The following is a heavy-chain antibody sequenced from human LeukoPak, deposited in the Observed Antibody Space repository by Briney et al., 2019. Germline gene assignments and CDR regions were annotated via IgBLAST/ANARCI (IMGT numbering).Heavy chain of an antibody. J-gene: IGHJ4*02. CDR2: ISAYNGNT. D-gene: IGHD3-10*01. Sequence: ASVKVSCKASGYTFTSYGISWVRQAPGQGLEWMGWISAYNGNTNYAQKLQGRVTMTTDTSTSTAYMELRSLRSDDTAVYYCARVEHYYGSGTHPQSYFDYWGQGTLVTVSS. V-gene: IGHV1-18*01. CDR3: ARVEHYYGSGTHPQSYFDY. CDR1: GYTFTSYG.